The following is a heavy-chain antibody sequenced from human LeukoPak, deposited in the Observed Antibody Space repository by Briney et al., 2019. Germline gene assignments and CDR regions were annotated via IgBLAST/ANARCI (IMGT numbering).Heavy chain of an antibody. Sequence: QAGGSLRLSCAASGFTFSSYEMNWVRQAPGKGLEWVSYISSSGSTIYYADSVKGRFTISRDNAKNSLYLQMNSLRAEDTAVYYCAELGITVIGGVWGKGTTVTIPS. D-gene: IGHD3-10*02. CDR3: AELGITVIGGV. J-gene: IGHJ6*04. V-gene: IGHV3-48*03. CDR2: ISSSGSTI. CDR1: GFTFSSYE.